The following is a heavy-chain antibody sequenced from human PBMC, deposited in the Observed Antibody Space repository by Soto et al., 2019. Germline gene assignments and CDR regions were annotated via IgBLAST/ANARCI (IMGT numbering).Heavy chain of an antibody. J-gene: IGHJ4*02. D-gene: IGHD1-20*01. CDR3: QQDKHNWRITRLRFGHFDY. V-gene: IGHV3-9*01. Sequence: EVQLVESGGGLVQPGRSLRLSCAASGFTFDDYAMRWVRQAPGKGLEWVSGISWNSGSLGYADSVKGRFTISRDNAKPALYLQMNRLRDEDTVLYYCQQDKHNWRITRLRFGHFDYWGQGTLVTVSS. CDR2: ISWNSGSL. CDR1: GFTFDDYA.